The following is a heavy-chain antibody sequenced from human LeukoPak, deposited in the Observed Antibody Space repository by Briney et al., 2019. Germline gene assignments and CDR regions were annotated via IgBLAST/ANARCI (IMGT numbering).Heavy chain of an antibody. CDR3: AKVQGLSYYYDSSGYYFDY. D-gene: IGHD3-22*01. CDR2: ISGSGGST. Sequence: AGGSLRLSCAASGFTFSSYAMSWVRQAPGKGLEWVSAISGSGGSTYYADSVKGRFTISRDNSKNTLYLQMNSLRAEDTAVYYCAKVQGLSYYYDSSGYYFDYWGQGTLVTVSS. V-gene: IGHV3-23*01. CDR1: GFTFSSYA. J-gene: IGHJ4*02.